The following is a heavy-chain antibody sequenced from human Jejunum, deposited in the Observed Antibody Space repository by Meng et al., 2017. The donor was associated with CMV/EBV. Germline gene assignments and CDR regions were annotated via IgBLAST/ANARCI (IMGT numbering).Heavy chain of an antibody. D-gene: IGHD3-9*01. V-gene: IGHV3-30*03. J-gene: IGHJ4*02. CDR3: ARQQGYFDSTMAYFDS. CDR2: ISFNGRNK. Sequence: TFTNYAMDWVRQAPGKGLECVAIISFNGRNKYYADSVKGRFTVSRDDSKNTIYLEMSSLRPEDTAVYYCARQQGYFDSTMAYFDSWGQGTQVTVSS. CDR1: TFTNYA.